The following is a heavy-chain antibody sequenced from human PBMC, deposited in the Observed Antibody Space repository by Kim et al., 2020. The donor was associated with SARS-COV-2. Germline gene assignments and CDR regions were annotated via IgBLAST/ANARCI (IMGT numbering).Heavy chain of an antibody. V-gene: IGHV4-39*01. D-gene: IGHD6-19*01. J-gene: IGHJ3*02. CDR3: ARQEQWLVLRAFDI. Sequence: SETLSLTCTVSGGSISSSSYYWGWIRQPPGKGLEWIGRIYYSGSTYYNPSLKSRVTISVDTSKNQFSLKLSSVTAADTAVYYCARQEQWLVLRAFDIWGQGTMVTVSS. CDR2: IYYSGST. CDR1: GGSISSSSYY.